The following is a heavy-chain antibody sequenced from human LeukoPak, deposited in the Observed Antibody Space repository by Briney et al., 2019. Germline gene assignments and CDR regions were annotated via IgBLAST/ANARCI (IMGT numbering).Heavy chain of an antibody. CDR1: GGSISSGDYY. CDR2: IYYSGST. Sequence: KPSETLSLTCTVSGGSISSGDYYWSWIRQPPGKGLEWIGYIYYSGSTYYNPSLKSRVTISVDTSKNQFSLKLSSVTAADTAVYYCARGKTDSSSWYIWGQGTLVTVSS. CDR3: ARGKTDSSSWYI. D-gene: IGHD6-13*01. J-gene: IGHJ4*02. V-gene: IGHV4-30-4*08.